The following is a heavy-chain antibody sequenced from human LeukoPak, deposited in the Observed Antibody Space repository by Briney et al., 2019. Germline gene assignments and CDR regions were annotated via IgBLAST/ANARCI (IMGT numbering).Heavy chain of an antibody. CDR3: ARSSYSSSSSV. J-gene: IGHJ3*01. V-gene: IGHV3-7*03. D-gene: IGHD6-6*01. Sequence: GGSLRLSCAVSGFTFSGFWMSWSRQAPGKGLEWVASINSDGSEGYYAEVVKGRFTISRDNAKNSLYLQINSLRAEDTAVYYCARSSYSSSSSVWGQGTMVTVSS. CDR1: GFTFSGFW. CDR2: INSDGSEG.